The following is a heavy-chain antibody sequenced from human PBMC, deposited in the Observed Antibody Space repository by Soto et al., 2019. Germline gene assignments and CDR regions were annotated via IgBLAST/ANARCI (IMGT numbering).Heavy chain of an antibody. CDR3: AINYDSSGYYDIDY. D-gene: IGHD3-22*01. V-gene: IGHV1-69*12. Sequence: QVQLVQSGAEVKKPGSSVKVSCKASGGTFSSYAISWVRQAPGQGLVWMGGIIPIFGTANYAKKFQGRVTITADESTRTAYMELSSMRSEDTAVYYCAINYDSSGYYDIDYWCQGTLVTVST. CDR1: GGTFSSYA. CDR2: IIPIFGTA. J-gene: IGHJ4*02.